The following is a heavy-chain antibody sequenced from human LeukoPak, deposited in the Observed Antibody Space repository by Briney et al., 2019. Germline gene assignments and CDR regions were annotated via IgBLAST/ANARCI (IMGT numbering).Heavy chain of an antibody. J-gene: IGHJ4*02. CDR2: INHSGST. Sequence: SETLSLTCAVYGGSFSGYYWSWIRQPPGKGLEWIGEINHSGSTNYNPSLKSRVTISVDTSKNQFSLKLSAVNAADTAVYYCARDRKGSGWYRGTYYFDYWGQGTLVTVSS. V-gene: IGHV4-34*01. D-gene: IGHD6-19*01. CDR1: GGSFSGYY. CDR3: ARDRKGSGWYRGTYYFDY.